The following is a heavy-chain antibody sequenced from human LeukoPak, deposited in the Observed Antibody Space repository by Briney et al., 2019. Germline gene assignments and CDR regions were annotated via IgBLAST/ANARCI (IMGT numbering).Heavy chain of an antibody. CDR2: IKQDGSEK. V-gene: IGHV3-7*01. CDR1: GFTFSSYW. J-gene: IGHJ4*02. D-gene: IGHD3-3*01. Sequence: GGSLRLSCAAFGFTFSSYWMSWVRQAPGKGLEWVANIKQDGSEKYYVDSVKGRFTISRDNAKNSLYLQMNSLRAEDTAVYYCARTYYDFWSGYGYWGQGTLVTVSS. CDR3: ARTYYDFWSGYGY.